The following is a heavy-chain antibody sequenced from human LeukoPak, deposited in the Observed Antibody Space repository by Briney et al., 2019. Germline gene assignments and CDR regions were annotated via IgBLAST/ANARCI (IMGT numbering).Heavy chain of an antibody. Sequence: ASVKVSCKASGGTFSSYAISWVRQTPGQGLEWMGGIIPIFGTANYAQKFQGRVTITADESTSTAYMELSSLRSEDTAVYYCARLDTALYCSSTSCYSPTSRVGFDPWGQGTLVTVSS. J-gene: IGHJ5*02. CDR3: ARLDTALYCSSTSCYSPTSRVGFDP. D-gene: IGHD2-2*01. CDR1: GGTFSSYA. CDR2: IIPIFGTA. V-gene: IGHV1-69*13.